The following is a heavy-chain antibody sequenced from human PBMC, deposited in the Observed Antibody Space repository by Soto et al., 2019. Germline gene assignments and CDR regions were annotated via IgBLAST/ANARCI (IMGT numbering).Heavy chain of an antibody. D-gene: IGHD3-10*01. CDR3: ASSYGSGYRAFDY. Sequence: VQLVQSGAEVKKPGSSERVSCKASGYTFTFYSINWVRQAPGLGLEWMGRINPILSMSNYAQRFQGRVTMTADKSTSTAYMELSSLRSEDTAMYYCASSYGSGYRAFDYWGQGALVTVS. J-gene: IGHJ4*02. V-gene: IGHV1-69*02. CDR2: INPILSMS. CDR1: GYTFTFYS.